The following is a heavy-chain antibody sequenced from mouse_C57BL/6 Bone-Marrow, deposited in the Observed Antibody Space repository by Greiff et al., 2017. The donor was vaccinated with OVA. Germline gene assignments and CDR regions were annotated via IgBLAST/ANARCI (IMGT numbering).Heavy chain of an antibody. Sequence: VKPGASVKISCKASGYAFSSSWMNWVKQRPGKGLEWIGRIYPGDGDTNYNGKFKGKATLTADKSSSTAYMQLSSLTSEDSAVYFCAREGETFAYWGQGTLVTVSA. J-gene: IGHJ3*01. CDR2: IYPGDGDT. CDR3: AREGETFAY. CDR1: GYAFSSSW. V-gene: IGHV1-82*01.